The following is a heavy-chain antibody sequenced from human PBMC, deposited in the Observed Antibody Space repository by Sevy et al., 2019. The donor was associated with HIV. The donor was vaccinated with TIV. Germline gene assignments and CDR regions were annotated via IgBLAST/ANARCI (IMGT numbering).Heavy chain of an antibody. CDR1: GYTFTSYG. CDR3: ARDDSSGYYPNAFDI. Sequence: ASVKVSCKASGYTFTSYGISWVRQAPGQGLEWMGRISPYNGNTNNAEKLKGRVTMTTETSTSTAYMELRSLRSDDTAVYYCARDDSSGYYPNAFDIWGQGTMVTVSS. J-gene: IGHJ3*02. CDR2: ISPYNGNT. D-gene: IGHD3-22*01. V-gene: IGHV1-18*04.